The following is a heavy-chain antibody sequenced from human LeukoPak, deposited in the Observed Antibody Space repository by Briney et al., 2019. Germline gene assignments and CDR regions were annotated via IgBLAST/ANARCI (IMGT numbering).Heavy chain of an antibody. CDR1: AYTFTIYT. Sequence: ASVKVSRKASAYTFTIYTIHWVRQAPGQRLEWMGWINAGNGNTRYSQNFQGRVTITRDTSATTAYMELGSLRSEDTAVYYCARTTRSWYEDNDAFDIWGQGTTVTVSS. CDR2: INAGNGNT. J-gene: IGHJ3*02. D-gene: IGHD6-13*01. V-gene: IGHV1-3*01. CDR3: ARTTRSWYEDNDAFDI.